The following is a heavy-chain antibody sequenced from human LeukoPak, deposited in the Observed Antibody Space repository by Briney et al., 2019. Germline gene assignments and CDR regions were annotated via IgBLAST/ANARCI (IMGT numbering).Heavy chain of an antibody. Sequence: GGSLRLSCAASGFTVCSNYMSWVRQAPGKGLEWVSVIYSGGSTYYSDSVKGRFTISRDSSKNTLYLQMNSLRAEDTAVYYCARHSYIVVVPAALDYWGQGTLVTVSS. CDR1: GFTVCSNY. CDR3: ARHSYIVVVPAALDY. J-gene: IGHJ4*02. V-gene: IGHV3-66*04. D-gene: IGHD2-2*01. CDR2: IYSGGST.